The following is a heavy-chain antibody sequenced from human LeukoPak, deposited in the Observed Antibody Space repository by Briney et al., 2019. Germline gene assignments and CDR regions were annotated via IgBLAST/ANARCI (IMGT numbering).Heavy chain of an antibody. CDR1: GYSFSSYG. CDR2: IWYDGSKK. D-gene: IGHD3-10*01. V-gene: IGHV3-33*03. J-gene: IGHJ4*02. CDR3: AKLPSYGPQDY. Sequence: GGSLRLSCAASGYSFSSYGMQWVRQAPGKGLEWVAVIWYDGSKKYYADSVKGRFTISRDNSKNTLYLQMNSLRAEDTAVYYCAKLPSYGPQDYWGQGTLVTVSS.